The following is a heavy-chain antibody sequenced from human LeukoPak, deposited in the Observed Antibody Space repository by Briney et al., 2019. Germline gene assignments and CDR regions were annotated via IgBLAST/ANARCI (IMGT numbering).Heavy chain of an antibody. CDR1: GFTFSSCG. J-gene: IGHJ6*04. CDR2: IWYDGSNK. Sequence: GGSLRLSCAASGFTFSSCGMHWVRQAPGKGLEWVAVIWYDGSNKYYADSVKGRFTISRDNSKNTLYLQMNSLRAEDTAVYYCARDFRVRGVRSYYYYGMDVWGKGTTVTVSS. CDR3: ARDFRVRGVRSYYYYGMDV. V-gene: IGHV3-33*01. D-gene: IGHD3-10*01.